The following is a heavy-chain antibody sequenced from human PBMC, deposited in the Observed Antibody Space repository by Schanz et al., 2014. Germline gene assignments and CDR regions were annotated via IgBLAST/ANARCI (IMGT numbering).Heavy chain of an antibody. J-gene: IGHJ6*02. CDR1: GYTFISYG. CDR2: INPNTGGT. Sequence: QVQVVQSGAEVKKPGASVKVSCKASGYTFISYGIKWVRQAPGQGLEWMGWINPNTGGTNFAQKFQGWVTVTRDTSISTVYMELSRVTYEDTAVYYCARDDRAYYYGMDVWGQGTTVTVSS. D-gene: IGHD3-22*01. V-gene: IGHV1-2*04. CDR3: ARDDRAYYYGMDV.